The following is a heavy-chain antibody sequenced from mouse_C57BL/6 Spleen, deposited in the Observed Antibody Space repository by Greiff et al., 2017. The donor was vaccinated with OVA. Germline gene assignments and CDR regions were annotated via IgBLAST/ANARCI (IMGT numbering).Heavy chain of an antibody. CDR1: GYTFTDYY. J-gene: IGHJ3*01. Sequence: EVQLQQSGPELVKPGASVKISCKASGYTFTDYYMNWVKQSHGKSLEWIGDINPNNGGTSYNQKFKGKATLTVDKSSSTAYMELRSLTSEDSAVYYCAGGYDYDGGAWFAYWGQGTLVTVSA. CDR3: AGGYDYDGGAWFAY. D-gene: IGHD2-4*01. CDR2: INPNNGGT. V-gene: IGHV1-26*01.